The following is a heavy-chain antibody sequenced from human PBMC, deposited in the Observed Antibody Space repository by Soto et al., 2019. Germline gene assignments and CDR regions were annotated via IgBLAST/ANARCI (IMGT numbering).Heavy chain of an antibody. CDR1: GGSISSYY. J-gene: IGHJ4*02. CDR2: IYNSGST. D-gene: IGHD3-10*01. Sequence: QVQLQESGPGLVKPSETLSLTCTVSGGSISSYYWTWIRQPPGKGLEWIGFIYNSGSTHYNPSLRIRLPISVATSKNPSSLKLRSVTAADTAVYYCASMGYHYGSGSYPLDYWGQGTLVTVSS. CDR3: ASMGYHYGSGSYPLDY. V-gene: IGHV4-59*08.